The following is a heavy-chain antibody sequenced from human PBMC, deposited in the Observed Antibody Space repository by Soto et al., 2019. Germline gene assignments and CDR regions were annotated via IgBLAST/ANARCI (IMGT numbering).Heavy chain of an antibody. V-gene: IGHV4-34*01. CDR2: INHSGST. Sequence: QVQLQQWGAGLLKPSETLSLTCAVYGGSFSGYYWSWIRQPPGKGLEWIGEINHSGSTNYNPSLKSRVTISVDTSKNQFSLKLSSVTAADSAVYYCARFGAGRSNDYWGQGTLVTVSS. CDR3: ARFGAGRSNDY. J-gene: IGHJ4*02. D-gene: IGHD3-10*01. CDR1: GGSFSGYY.